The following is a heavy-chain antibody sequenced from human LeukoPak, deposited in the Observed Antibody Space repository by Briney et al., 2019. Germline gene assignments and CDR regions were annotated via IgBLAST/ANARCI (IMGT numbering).Heavy chain of an antibody. V-gene: IGHV4-59*01. CDR3: ARGADGSGYYSIFYFDY. Sequence: SETLSLTCTVSGDPISSYYWNWIRQPPGKGLEWIGYIYYSGSTNYNPSLKSRVTISVDTSKNQFSLKLSSVTAADTAVYYCARGADGSGYYSIFYFDYWGQGTLVTVSS. CDR2: IYYSGST. D-gene: IGHD3-22*01. J-gene: IGHJ4*02. CDR1: GDPISSYY.